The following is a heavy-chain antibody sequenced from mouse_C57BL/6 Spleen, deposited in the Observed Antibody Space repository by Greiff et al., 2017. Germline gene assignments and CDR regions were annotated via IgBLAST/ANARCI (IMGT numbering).Heavy chain of an antibody. CDR1: GFTFSDYY. J-gene: IGHJ2*01. Sequence: EVKLMESEGGLVQPGSSMKLSCTASGFTFSDYYMAWVRQVPEKGLEWVANINYDGSSTYYLDSLKSRFIISRDNAKNILYLQMSSLKSEDTATYYCARDQGTGNFDYWGQGTTLTVSS. CDR3: ARDQGTGNFDY. CDR2: INYDGSST. V-gene: IGHV5-16*01. D-gene: IGHD4-1*01.